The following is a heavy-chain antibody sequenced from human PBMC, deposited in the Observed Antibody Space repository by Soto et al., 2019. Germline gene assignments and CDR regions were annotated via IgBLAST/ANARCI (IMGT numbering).Heavy chain of an antibody. Sequence: GGSLRLSCAASGFTFSSYEMNWVRQAPGKGLAWVSYISSSGSTIYYADSVKGRFTISRDNAKNSLYLQMNSLRAEDTAVYYCARGGDWSSTSCYTYLDYWGQGSLVTVSS. D-gene: IGHD2-2*02. CDR2: ISSSGSTI. V-gene: IGHV3-48*03. CDR3: ARGGDWSSTSCYTYLDY. J-gene: IGHJ4*02. CDR1: GFTFSSYE.